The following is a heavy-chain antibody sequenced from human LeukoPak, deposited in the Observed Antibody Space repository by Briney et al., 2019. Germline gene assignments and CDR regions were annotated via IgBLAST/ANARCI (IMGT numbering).Heavy chain of an antibody. J-gene: IGHJ4*02. CDR1: GFTFSSYA. Sequence: QAGGSLRLSCAASGFTFSSYAMHWVRQAPGKGLEWVSAISARGGSTYYADSVKGRFSISRDNSKNTLYLQMNSLRAEDTAVYYCAKDYYYDSSGYYSGLDDYWGQGTLVTVSS. CDR3: AKDYYYDSSGYYSGLDDY. V-gene: IGHV3-23*01. D-gene: IGHD3-22*01. CDR2: ISARGGST.